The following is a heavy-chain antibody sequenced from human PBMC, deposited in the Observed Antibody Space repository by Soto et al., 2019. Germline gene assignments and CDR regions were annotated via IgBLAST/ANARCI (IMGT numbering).Heavy chain of an antibody. Sequence: GSLRLSCAASGFTFSSYAMSWVRQAPGKGLEWVSAISGSGGSTYYADSVKGRFTISRDNSKNTLYLQMNSLRAEDTAVYYCAKDGGPYYDILTGYYNPALYPSYYYYMDVWGKGTTVTVSS. CDR2: ISGSGGST. J-gene: IGHJ6*03. CDR3: AKDGGPYYDILTGYYNPALYPSYYYYMDV. CDR1: GFTFSSYA. V-gene: IGHV3-23*01. D-gene: IGHD3-9*01.